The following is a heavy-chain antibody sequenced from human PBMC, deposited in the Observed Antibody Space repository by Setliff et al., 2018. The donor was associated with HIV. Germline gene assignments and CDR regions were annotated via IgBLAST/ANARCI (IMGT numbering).Heavy chain of an antibody. Sequence: ASVKVSCKASGYTFTGYFIHWVRQAPGQGLEWMGRINPNSGGTNYSQNFQGRVTITADESTSTAYMELSRLRSDDTAVYYCARGGERLEWLYGTVTYGMDVWGQGTTVTSP. CDR1: GYTFTGYF. J-gene: IGHJ6*02. CDR3: ARGGERLEWLYGTVTYGMDV. V-gene: IGHV1-2*06. D-gene: IGHD3-3*01. CDR2: INPNSGGT.